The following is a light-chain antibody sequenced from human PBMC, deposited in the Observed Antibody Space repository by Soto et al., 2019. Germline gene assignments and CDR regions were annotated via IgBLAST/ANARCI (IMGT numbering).Light chain of an antibody. CDR1: SGDIGSYNR. CDR3: SSYTNINTRACG. J-gene: IGLJ1*01. Sequence: QSALTQPDSVSGSPGQSITISCTGTSGDIGSYNRVSWYQQHPGKAPKLIIYEVTDRPSGVSNRFSGSKSGNTASLTISGLQAEDEAEYYCSSYTNINTRACGFGPVTKLTVL. V-gene: IGLV2-14*01. CDR2: EVT.